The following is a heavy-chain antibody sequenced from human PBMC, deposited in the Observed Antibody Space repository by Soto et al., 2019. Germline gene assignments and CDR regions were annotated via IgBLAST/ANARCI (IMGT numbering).Heavy chain of an antibody. D-gene: IGHD1-26*01. J-gene: IGHJ4*02. CDR3: ARASHSGSYYAYFDY. CDR2: IIPIFGTA. CDR1: GGTFSSYS. V-gene: IGHV1-69*13. Sequence: SVKVSCKASGGTFSSYSISWVRQAPGQGLEWMGGIIPIFGTANYAQKFQGRVTITADESTSTAYMELSSLRSEDTAVYYCARASHSGSYYAYFDYWGQGTLVTVSS.